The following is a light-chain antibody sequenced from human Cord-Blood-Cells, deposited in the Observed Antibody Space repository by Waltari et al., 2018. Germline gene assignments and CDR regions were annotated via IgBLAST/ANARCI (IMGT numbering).Light chain of an antibody. Sequence: QSALTEPPSVSGSPGQSVSISGTGTSSDVASYNHVYWFQQPPGPVPKLMIYEVSNRPAGVRDRFSGSQSGNPASLTITGLQAEDEADYYCSSYTRSSTWVFGGGTKLTVL. CDR3: SSYTRSSTWV. CDR1: SSDVASYNH. V-gene: IGLV2-18*02. CDR2: EVS. J-gene: IGLJ3*02.